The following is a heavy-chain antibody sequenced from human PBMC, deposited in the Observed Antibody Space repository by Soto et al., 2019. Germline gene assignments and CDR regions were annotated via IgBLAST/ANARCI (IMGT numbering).Heavy chain of an antibody. CDR2: ISYDGSNK. CDR3: AKDKGVGATDYYYYGMDV. Sequence: GGSLRLSCAASGFTFSSYGMHWVRQAPGKGLEWVAVISYDGSNKYYADSVKGRFTISRDNSKNTLYLQMNSLRAEDTAVYYCAKDKGVGATDYYYYGMDVWGQGTTVTVSS. V-gene: IGHV3-30*18. J-gene: IGHJ6*02. CDR1: GFTFSSYG. D-gene: IGHD1-26*01.